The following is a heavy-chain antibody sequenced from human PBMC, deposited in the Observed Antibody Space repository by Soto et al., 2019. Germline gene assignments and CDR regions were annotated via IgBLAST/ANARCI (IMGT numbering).Heavy chain of an antibody. Sequence: VKLVESGGGLVRPGGSLRLSCVASEFTFSSYWMHWVRQVRGKGLVWVSRLNEDGSFTTYADSVKGRFTISRDNAKKTLYLQMNSRRAEDTAVYYCARDLSGRADVWGQGTTVSVSS. CDR3: ARDLSGRADV. J-gene: IGHJ6*02. CDR2: LNEDGSFT. D-gene: IGHD3-10*01. CDR1: EFTFSSYW. V-gene: IGHV3-74*01.